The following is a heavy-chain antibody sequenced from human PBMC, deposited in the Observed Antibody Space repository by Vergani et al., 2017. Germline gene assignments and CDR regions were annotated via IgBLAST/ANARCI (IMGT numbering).Heavy chain of an antibody. CDR2: IYYSGST. D-gene: IGHD2-2*01. V-gene: IGHV4-39*07. Sequence: QLQLQESGPGLVKPSETLSLTCTVSGGSISSSSYYWGWIRQPPGKGMEWIGSIYYSGSTYYNPSLKSRVTISVDTSKNQFSLKLSSVTAADTAVYYCARGSEYQLLTLDYWGQGTLVTVSS. CDR3: ARGSEYQLLTLDY. J-gene: IGHJ4*02. CDR1: GGSISSSSYY.